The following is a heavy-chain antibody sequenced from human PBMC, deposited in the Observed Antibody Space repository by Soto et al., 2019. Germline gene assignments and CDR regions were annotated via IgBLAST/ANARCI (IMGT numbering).Heavy chain of an antibody. CDR2: ISGRGGTT. V-gene: IGHV3-23*01. D-gene: IGHD3-22*01. CDR1: GFTFSSYT. CDR3: AKDRYDSSGYFFNDY. J-gene: IGHJ4*02. Sequence: EVQLLESGGGLVQPGGSLRLSCAASGFTFSSYTMSWVRQAPGKGLEWVSTISGRGGTTYYADSVKGRFTISRDNSKNTLYLQMNSLRAEDTGVYYCAKDRYDSSGYFFNDYWGQGTLVTVSS.